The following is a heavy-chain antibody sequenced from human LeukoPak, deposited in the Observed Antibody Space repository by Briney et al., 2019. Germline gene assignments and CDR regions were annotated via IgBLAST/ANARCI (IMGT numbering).Heavy chain of an antibody. V-gene: IGHV5-51*01. Sequence: GESLKISCKGSGYSFTIYLIGWVRQMPGKGLEWMGIIYPGDSDTRYSPSFQGQVTISADKSISTAYLQWSSLKASDTAMYYCASTVLTGDYSDAFDIWGQGTMVTVSS. CDR2: IYPGDSDT. CDR1: GYSFTIYL. D-gene: IGHD7-27*01. CDR3: ASTVLTGDYSDAFDI. J-gene: IGHJ3*02.